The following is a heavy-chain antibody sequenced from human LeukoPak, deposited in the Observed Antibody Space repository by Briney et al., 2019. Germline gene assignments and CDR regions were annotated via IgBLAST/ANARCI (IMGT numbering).Heavy chain of an antibody. J-gene: IGHJ4*02. D-gene: IGHD3-22*01. CDR1: GGSVNGPFYQ. CDR3: ARGCVSRWYYYDSSGYYYFDY. V-gene: IGHV4-61*09. Sequence: PSQTLSLTCAVSGGSVNGPFYQGSWIRQTAGKGLEWIGHIYSSGSTNYNPTLKSRVTISLDTSRNHFSLELTSVTAADTAVYYCARGCVSRWYYYDSSGYYYFDYWGQGTLVTVSS. CDR2: IYSSGST.